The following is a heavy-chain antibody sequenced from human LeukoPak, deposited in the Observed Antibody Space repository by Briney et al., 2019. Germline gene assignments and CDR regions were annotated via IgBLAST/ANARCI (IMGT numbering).Heavy chain of an antibody. CDR1: GFTFSSYG. V-gene: IGHV3-30*18. Sequence: PGRSLRLSCAASGFTFSSYGMHWVRQAPGKGLEWVAVISYDGSNKYYADSVKGRFTISRDNSKSTLYLQMNSLRAEDTAVYYCAKDTRLRFLEWLPKSYYFDYWGQGTLVTVSS. D-gene: IGHD3-3*01. J-gene: IGHJ4*02. CDR2: ISYDGSNK. CDR3: AKDTRLRFLEWLPKSYYFDY.